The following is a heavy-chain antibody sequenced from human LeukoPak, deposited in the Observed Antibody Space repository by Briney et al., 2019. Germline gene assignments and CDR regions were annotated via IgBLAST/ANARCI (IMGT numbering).Heavy chain of an antibody. D-gene: IGHD4-23*01. CDR3: ARRPVYGGNSH. CDR2: IYYSGST. J-gene: IGHJ4*02. Sequence: SETLSLTCTVSGGSIGSSSYYWGWIRQPPGKGLEWIGSIYYSGSTYYNPSLKSRVTISVDTSKNQFSLKLSSVTAADTAVYYCARRPVYGGNSHWGQGTLVTVSS. CDR1: GGSIGSSSYY. V-gene: IGHV4-39*01.